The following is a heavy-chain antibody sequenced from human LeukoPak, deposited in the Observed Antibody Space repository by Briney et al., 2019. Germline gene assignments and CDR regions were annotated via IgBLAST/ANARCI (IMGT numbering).Heavy chain of an antibody. J-gene: IGHJ4*02. CDR1: GGSISSGGYS. V-gene: IGHV4-30-2*01. Sequence: SQTLSLTCAVSGGSISSGGYSWSWIRQPPGKGLEWIGYIYHSGSTYYNPSLKSRVTISVDRSKNQFSLKLSSVTAADTAVYYCARLDFWSGYYEDYWGQGTLVTVSS. D-gene: IGHD3-3*01. CDR2: IYHSGST. CDR3: ARLDFWSGYYEDY.